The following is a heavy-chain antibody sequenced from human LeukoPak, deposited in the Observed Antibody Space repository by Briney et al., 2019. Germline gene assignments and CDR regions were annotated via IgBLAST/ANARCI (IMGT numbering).Heavy chain of an antibody. CDR1: GGSISSYY. J-gene: IGHJ6*02. D-gene: IGHD6-19*01. Sequence: PSETLSLTCAVSGGSISSYYWSWIRQPPGKGLEWIAYIHYSGSTNYNPSLKSRLTISVDTSKNQFSLKLTSVTAADTAVYYCARHEPYRVPVAGTYYSYPMDVWGQGTTVTVSS. CDR2: IHYSGST. CDR3: ARHEPYRVPVAGTYYSYPMDV. V-gene: IGHV4-59*08.